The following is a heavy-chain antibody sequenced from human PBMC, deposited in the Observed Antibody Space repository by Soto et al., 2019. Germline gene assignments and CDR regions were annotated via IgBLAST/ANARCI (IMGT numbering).Heavy chain of an antibody. V-gene: IGHV4-39*01. D-gene: IGHD5-18*01. CDR1: GGSISSSSYY. Sequence: ASETLSLTCTGSGGSISSSSYYWGWIRQPPGKGLEWIGSIYYSGSTYYNPSLKSRVTISVDTSKSQFSLKLSSVTAADTAVYYCARHVSGYSYGRPVVSDGVDHWGQGTLVTVSS. J-gene: IGHJ4*02. CDR3: ARHVSGYSYGRPVVSDGVDH. CDR2: IYYSGST.